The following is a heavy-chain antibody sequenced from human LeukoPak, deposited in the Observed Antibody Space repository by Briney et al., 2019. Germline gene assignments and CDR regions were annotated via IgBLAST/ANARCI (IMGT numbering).Heavy chain of an antibody. V-gene: IGHV3-53*01. J-gene: IGHJ4*02. CDR1: GFTVSSNY. CDR3: AKMVGPRREIDY. CDR2: IYSGGST. Sequence: SGGSLRLSCAASGFTVSSNYMSWVRQAPGKGLEWVSVIYSGGSTYYADSVKGRFTISRDNSKNTVYLQMNSLRAEDTAVYYCAKMVGPRREIDYWGQGTLVTVSS. D-gene: IGHD1-26*01.